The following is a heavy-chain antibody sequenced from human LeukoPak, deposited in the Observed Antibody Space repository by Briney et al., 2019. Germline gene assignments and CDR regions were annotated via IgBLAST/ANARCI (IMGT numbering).Heavy chain of an antibody. Sequence: GGSLRLSCAASGFSFSSYGMTWVRQAPGKGLEWVSSISGSGGEIHYADSVKGRFTISRDNSKNTLYLQMNSLRAEDTAVYYCAKDQWLAREIDYWGQGTLVTVSS. V-gene: IGHV3-23*01. D-gene: IGHD6-19*01. CDR2: ISGSGGEI. J-gene: IGHJ4*02. CDR1: GFSFSSYG. CDR3: AKDQWLAREIDY.